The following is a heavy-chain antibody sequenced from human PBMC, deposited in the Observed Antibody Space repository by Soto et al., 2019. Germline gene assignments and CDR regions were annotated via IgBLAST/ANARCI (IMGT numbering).Heavy chain of an antibody. CDR3: AKGRIVGATEENYYYYYGMDV. CDR2: IIPIFGTA. CDR1: GGTFSSYA. J-gene: IGHJ6*02. Sequence: SVKVSFKASGGTFSSYAISWVRQAPGQGLEWMGGIIPIFGTANYAQKFQGRVTITADESTSTAYMELSSLRSEDTAVYCCAKGRIVGATEENYYYYYGMDVWGQGTTVPS. V-gene: IGHV1-69*13. D-gene: IGHD1-26*01.